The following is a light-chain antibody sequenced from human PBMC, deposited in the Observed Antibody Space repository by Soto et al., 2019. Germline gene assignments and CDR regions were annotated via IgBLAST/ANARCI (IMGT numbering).Light chain of an antibody. CDR3: QHRSRTAQT. CDR1: QRVGTY. J-gene: IGKJ4*01. Sequence: DIQMTQSPSSLSASVGDRVTITCRASQRVGTYLSWYHQKQGKAPKLLINVASTLQSGVPSRFSGSGSGTDFTLAISSLQSEDFATYYCQHRSRTAQTFGGGTRVEIK. V-gene: IGKV1-39*01. CDR2: VAS.